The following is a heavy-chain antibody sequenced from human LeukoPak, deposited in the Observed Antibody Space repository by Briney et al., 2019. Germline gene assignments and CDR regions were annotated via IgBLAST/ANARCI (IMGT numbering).Heavy chain of an antibody. CDR1: GFTFSSYS. CDR2: ISSSSSYI. J-gene: IGHJ4*02. D-gene: IGHD2-15*01. V-gene: IGHV3-21*04. CDR3: AKAVCSGGSCYYFDY. Sequence: GGSLRLSCAASGFTFSSYSMNWVRQAPGKGLEWVSSISSSSSYIYYADSVKGRFTISRDNAKNTLYLQMNSLRAEDTAVYYCAKAVCSGGSCYYFDYWGQGTLVTVSS.